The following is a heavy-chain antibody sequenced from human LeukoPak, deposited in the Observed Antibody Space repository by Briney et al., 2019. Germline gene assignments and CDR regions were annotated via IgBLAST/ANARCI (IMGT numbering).Heavy chain of an antibody. V-gene: IGHV3-48*02. CDR1: GFTFSSYS. CDR3: ASRDYFDY. J-gene: IGHJ4*02. CDR2: ITGDSSIT. Sequence: GGSLRLSCAASGFTFSSYSMNWVRQAPGKGLEWVSYITGDSSITYYADFVKGRFTISRDNAKNSLYLQMNSLRDEDTAVYYCASRDYFDYWGQGTLVTVSS.